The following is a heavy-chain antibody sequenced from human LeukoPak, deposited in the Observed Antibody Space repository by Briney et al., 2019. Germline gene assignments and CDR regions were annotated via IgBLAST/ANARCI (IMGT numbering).Heavy chain of an antibody. D-gene: IGHD1-26*01. CDR1: GFTFTNYD. J-gene: IGHJ6*02. CDR3: VRIRTREHQYGMDV. Sequence: PGGSLRVSCAASGFTFTNYDMHWVRQATGKGLEWVSAFETVGNTYYSGSVEGRFTISRDVVKNSLYLHMNSLRDGDTAVYYCVRIRTREHQYGMDVWGQGTTDTVSS. CDR2: FETVGNT. V-gene: IGHV3-13*01.